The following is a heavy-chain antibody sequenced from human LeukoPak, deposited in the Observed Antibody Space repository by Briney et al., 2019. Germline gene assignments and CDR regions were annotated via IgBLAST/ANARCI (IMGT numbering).Heavy chain of an antibody. CDR2: INHSGST. D-gene: IGHD3-22*01. V-gene: IGHV4-34*01. Sequence: SETLPLTCAVYGGSFSGYYWSWIRQPPGKGLEWIGEINHSGSTNYNPSLKSRVIISVDTSKNQFSLKLSSVTAADTAVYYCARIGYYDSSGYYYNAFDIWGQGTMVTVSS. CDR3: ARIGYYDSSGYYYNAFDI. CDR1: GGSFSGYY. J-gene: IGHJ3*02.